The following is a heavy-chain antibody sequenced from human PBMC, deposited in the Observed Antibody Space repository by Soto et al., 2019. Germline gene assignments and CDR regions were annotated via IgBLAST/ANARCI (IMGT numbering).Heavy chain of an antibody. CDR3: TRDLHYYDRGGFAWTY. D-gene: IGHD3-22*01. CDR1: GFTFSDHY. Sequence: PGGSLRLSCAASGFTFSDHYMDWVRQAPGKGLEWAGRTRNKANSHITEYAASVKGRFTISRDESKNSLNLQMNRLKIEDTAVYYCTRDLHYYDRGGFAWTYSGQGTLDTVS. CDR2: TRNKANSHIT. V-gene: IGHV3-72*01. J-gene: IGHJ4*02.